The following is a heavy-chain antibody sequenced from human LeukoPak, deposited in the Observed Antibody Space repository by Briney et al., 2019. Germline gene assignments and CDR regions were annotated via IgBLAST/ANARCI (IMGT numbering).Heavy chain of an antibody. CDR1: GGSISSYY. CDR3: ARGGSGSYYTTSYYYYYMDF. Sequence: PSETLSLTCTVSGGSISSYYWSWIRQPAGKGLEWIGRIYTSGSTNYNPSLKSRVTMSVDTSKNHFSLMLSSVTAADTAVYYCARGGSGSYYTTSYYYYYMDFWRKGTTVTVSS. V-gene: IGHV4-4*07. J-gene: IGHJ6*03. CDR2: IYTSGST. D-gene: IGHD3-10*01.